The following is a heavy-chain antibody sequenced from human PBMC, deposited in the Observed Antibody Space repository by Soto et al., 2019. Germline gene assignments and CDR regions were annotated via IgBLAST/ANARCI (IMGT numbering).Heavy chain of an antibody. J-gene: IGHJ4*02. CDR2: INPNSGGK. CDR1: GYTFTDYY. V-gene: IGHV1-2*04. CDR3: AREGASGSYFGY. D-gene: IGHD1-26*01. Sequence: ASVKVSCKASGYTFTDYYIHWVRQAPGQGLEWMGWINPNSGGKNYVQKFQGWVTMTRDTSISTAYMELRRLKSDDTAVYYCAREGASGSYFGYWGQGTLVTVSS.